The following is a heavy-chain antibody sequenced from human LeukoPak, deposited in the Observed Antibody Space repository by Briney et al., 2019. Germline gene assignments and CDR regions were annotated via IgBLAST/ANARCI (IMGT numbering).Heavy chain of an antibody. Sequence: GRSLRLSCAASGFTFSSYAMHWVRQAPGKGLEWVAVISYDGSNKYYADSVKGRFTISRDNSKNTLYLQMNSLRVEDTAVYYCAIDPNWGIHYWGQGVLVTVSS. CDR2: ISYDGSNK. D-gene: IGHD7-27*01. J-gene: IGHJ4*02. CDR3: AIDPNWGIHY. CDR1: GFTFSSYA. V-gene: IGHV3-30-3*01.